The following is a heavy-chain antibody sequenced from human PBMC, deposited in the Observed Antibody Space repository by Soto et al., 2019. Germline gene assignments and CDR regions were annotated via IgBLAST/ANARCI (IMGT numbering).Heavy chain of an antibody. CDR2: IWYDGSNK. CDR3: ARWTRSKVEHYGKDV. J-gene: IGHJ6*02. CDR1: GFTFSSYG. V-gene: IGHV3-33*01. Sequence: GGSLSLSCAASGFTFSSYGMHWVRQAPGKGLEWVAGIWYDGSNKYYTDSVKGRFTISRDNAKNSLYLQMNSLRAEDTAVYYWARWTRSKVEHYGKDVWGQGTKVTVSS. D-gene: IGHD1-26*01.